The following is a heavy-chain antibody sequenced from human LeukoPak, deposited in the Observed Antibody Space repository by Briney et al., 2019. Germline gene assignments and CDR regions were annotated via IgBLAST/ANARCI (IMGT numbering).Heavy chain of an antibody. CDR2: IWYDGSNK. CDR3: ARAPGLRGSYHGSGGYSLGFDS. J-gene: IGHJ4*02. CDR1: GFTFSNFG. D-gene: IGHD3-10*01. V-gene: IGHV3-33*01. Sequence: GGSLRLSCAASGFTFSNFGMHWVRQAPGKGLEWVAVIWYDGSNKYYADSVKGRFTIFRDNSKNTLYLQMSSLRAEDTAMYYCARAPGLRGSYHGSGGYSLGFDSWGQGTLVTVSS.